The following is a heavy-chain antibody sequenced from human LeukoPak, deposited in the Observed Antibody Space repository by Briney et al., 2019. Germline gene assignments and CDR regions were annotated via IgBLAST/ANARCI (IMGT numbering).Heavy chain of an antibody. CDR3: AREKVPSVVPAAPYYYYYYMGV. Sequence: SVKVSCKASGGTFSSYAISWVRQAPGQGLEWMAGIIPIFGTANYAQKFQGRVTITADESTSTAYMELSSLRSEDTAVDYCAREKVPSVVPAAPYYYYYYMGVWGKGTTVTVCS. V-gene: IGHV1-69*13. CDR1: GGTFSSYA. CDR2: IIPIFGTA. J-gene: IGHJ6*03. D-gene: IGHD2-2*01.